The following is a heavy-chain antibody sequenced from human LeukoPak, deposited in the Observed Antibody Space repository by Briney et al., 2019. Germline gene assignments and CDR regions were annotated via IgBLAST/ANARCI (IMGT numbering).Heavy chain of an antibody. Sequence: SETLSLTCAVYGGSFSGYYWSWIRQPPGKGLEWIGEINHSGSTNYNPSLKSRVTISVDTSKNQFSLKLSSVTAADTAVYYCARSHRWELHSLDYWGQGTLVTVSS. D-gene: IGHD1-26*01. CDR1: GGSFSGYY. CDR3: ARSHRWELHSLDY. J-gene: IGHJ4*02. CDR2: INHSGST. V-gene: IGHV4-34*01.